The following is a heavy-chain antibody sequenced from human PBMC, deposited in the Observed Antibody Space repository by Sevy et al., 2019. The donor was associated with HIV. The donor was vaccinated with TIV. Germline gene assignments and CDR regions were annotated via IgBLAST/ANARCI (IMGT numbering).Heavy chain of an antibody. CDR1: GFTFSSYW. Sequence: GESLKISCAASGFTFSSYWMSWVRQAPGKGLEWVANIKQDGSEKYYVDSVKGRFTISRDNAKNSLYLQMNSLRAEDTAVYYCARPYYYDSSGLIDYWGQRTLVTVSS. D-gene: IGHD3-22*01. V-gene: IGHV3-7*01. J-gene: IGHJ4*02. CDR2: IKQDGSEK. CDR3: ARPYYYDSSGLIDY.